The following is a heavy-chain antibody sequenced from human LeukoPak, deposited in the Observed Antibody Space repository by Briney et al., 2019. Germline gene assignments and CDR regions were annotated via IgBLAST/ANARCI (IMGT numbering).Heavy chain of an antibody. Sequence: ASVKVSCKASGYTFTSHGINWLRQAPGQGPEWMGWVSGYNGNTDYAQKFQGRVTMTTDRSTNTVYMELRSLRSDDTAVYYCARDRPVMITFGGVIIAAYWGQGTLVSVSS. D-gene: IGHD3-16*02. V-gene: IGHV1-18*01. CDR3: ARDRPVMITFGGVIIAAY. J-gene: IGHJ4*02. CDR2: VSGYNGNT. CDR1: GYTFTSHG.